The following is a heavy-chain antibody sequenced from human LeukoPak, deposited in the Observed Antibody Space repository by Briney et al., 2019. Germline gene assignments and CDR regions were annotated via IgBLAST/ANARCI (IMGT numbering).Heavy chain of an antibody. CDR3: ARGGYYFDY. V-gene: IGHV4-30-4*08. D-gene: IGHD1-14*01. CDR1: GGSFSGYY. CDR2: IYYSGST. J-gene: IGHJ4*02. Sequence: SETLSLTCAVYGGSFSGYYWSWIRQPPGKGLEWIGYIYYSGSTYYNPSLKSRVTISVDTSKNQFSLKLSSVTAADTAAYYCARGGYYFDYWGQGTLVTVSS.